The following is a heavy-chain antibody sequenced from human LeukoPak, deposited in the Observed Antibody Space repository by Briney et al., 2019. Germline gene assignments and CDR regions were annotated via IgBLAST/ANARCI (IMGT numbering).Heavy chain of an antibody. J-gene: IGHJ5*02. CDR1: GYSFTSYW. D-gene: IGHD4-17*01. CDR3: ARHLMTTVTSGWFDP. V-gene: IGHV5-51*01. CDR2: IYPGDSDT. Sequence: GESLKISCKGSGYSFTSYWIGWVRQMPGKGLEWMGIIYPGDSDTRYSPSFQGQVTISADKSISTPYLQWSSLKASDTAMYYCARHLMTTVTSGWFDPWGQGTLVTVSS.